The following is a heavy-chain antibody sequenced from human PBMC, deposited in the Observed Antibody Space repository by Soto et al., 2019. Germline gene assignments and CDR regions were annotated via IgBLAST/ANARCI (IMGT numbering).Heavy chain of an antibody. J-gene: IGHJ4*02. CDR3: AGDRGSTGVGSFDY. CDR1: GDSISAYY. D-gene: IGHD3-10*01. CDR2: IYDSGNA. Sequence: QVQLQESGPGLVKPSETLSLTCTVSGDSISAYYWNWIRQPPGKGLEWIGFIYDSGNANYNPSLKGRVNISIDTSQNHFSLRLSSVTAADTAVYYCAGDRGSTGVGSFDYWGQGTLVTVSS. V-gene: IGHV4-59*01.